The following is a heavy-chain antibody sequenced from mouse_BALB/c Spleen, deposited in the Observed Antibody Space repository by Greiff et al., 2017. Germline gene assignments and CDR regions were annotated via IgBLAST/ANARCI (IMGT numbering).Heavy chain of an antibody. V-gene: IGHV5-17*02. Sequence: EVQVVESGGGLVQPGGSRKLSCAASGFTFSSFGMHWVRQAPEKGLEWVAYISSGSSTIYYADTVKGRFTISRDNPKNTLFLQMTSLRSEDTAMYYCARSNYGSSGDYWGQGTTLTVSS. CDR2: ISSGSSTI. J-gene: IGHJ2*01. D-gene: IGHD1-1*01. CDR1: GFTFSSFG. CDR3: ARSNYGSSGDY.